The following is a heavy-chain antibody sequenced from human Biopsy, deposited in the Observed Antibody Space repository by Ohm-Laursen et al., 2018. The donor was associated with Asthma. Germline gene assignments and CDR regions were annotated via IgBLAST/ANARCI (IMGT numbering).Heavy chain of an antibody. V-gene: IGHV4-34*01. CDR2: TNERGVT. J-gene: IGHJ6*02. CDR3: ARGPELDV. CDR1: PGSFSGFF. Sequence: TLSLTCIAYPGSFSGFFWTWIRQSPGKGLEWIGETNERGVTNNNPSLKSRVIISIDTYWNRVSLKLTSVTAADTAVYYCARGPELDVWGQGTTVTVSS.